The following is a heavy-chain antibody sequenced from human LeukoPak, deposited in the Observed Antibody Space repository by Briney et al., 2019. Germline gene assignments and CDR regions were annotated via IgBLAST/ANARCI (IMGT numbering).Heavy chain of an antibody. CDR1: GYTFTSYG. Sequence: ASVKVSCKASGYTFTSYGISWVRQAPGQGLEWMGWISAYNGNTNYARKLQGRVTMTTDTSTSTAYMELRSLRSDDTAVYYCARGSPDWNDALHYCYGMDVWGQGTTVTVSS. D-gene: IGHD1-1*01. V-gene: IGHV1-18*01. J-gene: IGHJ6*02. CDR2: ISAYNGNT. CDR3: ARGSPDWNDALHYCYGMDV.